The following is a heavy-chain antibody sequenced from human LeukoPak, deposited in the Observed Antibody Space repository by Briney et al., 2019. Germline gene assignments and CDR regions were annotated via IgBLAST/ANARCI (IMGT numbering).Heavy chain of an antibody. Sequence: GGSLRLSCAASGFTFSDYSMKWVRQAPGKGLEWVSSISSSSTYTYYADSVKGRFTISRDNPKNSLYLQMNSLRAEDTAVYYCASGDQGDFWGQGTMVTVSS. CDR2: ISSSSTYT. J-gene: IGHJ3*01. D-gene: IGHD2-21*02. CDR1: GFTFSDYS. CDR3: ASGDQGDF. V-gene: IGHV3-21*01.